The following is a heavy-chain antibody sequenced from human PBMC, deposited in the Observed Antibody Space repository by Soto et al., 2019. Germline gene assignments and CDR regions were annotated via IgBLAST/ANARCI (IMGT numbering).Heavy chain of an antibody. D-gene: IGHD6-19*01. J-gene: IGHJ4*02. V-gene: IGHV1-18*01. CDR3: ARDNGQWLVG. Sequence: QVQLVQSGAEVKKAGASVKVSCKTSGYGFTAYGITWVRQAPGQGFEWMGRTTTYNGNTKYAQKVQGRVTMTTDTSTSTAYMELRSLRFDDTAVYYCARDNGQWLVGWGQGTLVTVSS. CDR1: GYGFTAYG. CDR2: TTTYNGNT.